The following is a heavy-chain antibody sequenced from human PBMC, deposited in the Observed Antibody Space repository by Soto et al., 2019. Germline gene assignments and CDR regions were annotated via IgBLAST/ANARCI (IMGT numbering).Heavy chain of an antibody. CDR2: SKFDGITA. CDR3: ARGIRNYYGADV. J-gene: IGHJ6*02. V-gene: IGHV3-74*01. Sequence: EVQVVESGGGLVQPGGSLRRSCVASGLTFTAYGMHWVRQAPGQGLLWVSRSKFDGITASYADSVYGRFTISRDNAKHTVYLQMDSLRAEDTGMYYCARGIRNYYGADVWGQGTTVTVSS. D-gene: IGHD2-21*01. CDR1: GLTFTAYG.